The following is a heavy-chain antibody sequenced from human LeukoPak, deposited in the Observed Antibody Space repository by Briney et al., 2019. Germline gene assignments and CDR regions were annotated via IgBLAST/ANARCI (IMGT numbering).Heavy chain of an antibody. CDR2: INPNSGGT. Sequence: ASVKVSCKASGYTFTGYYMHWVRQAPGQRLEWMGRINPNSGGTNYAQKFQGRVTMTRDTSISTAYMELSRLRSDDTAVYYCVRERGYNSASDFDYWGQGTLVTVSS. V-gene: IGHV1-2*06. CDR3: VRERGYNSASDFDY. J-gene: IGHJ4*02. D-gene: IGHD5-24*01. CDR1: GYTFTGYY.